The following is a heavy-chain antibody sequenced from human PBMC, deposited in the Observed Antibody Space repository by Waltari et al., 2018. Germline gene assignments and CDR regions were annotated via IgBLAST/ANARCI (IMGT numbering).Heavy chain of an antibody. CDR3: AKGDWLDF. V-gene: IGHV3-23*01. CDR2: INDDNYST. Sequence: EVQLLESGGRLVQPGRSVRLSCVASGLTFSRYAMTWVRQAPGRGLEWVAVINDDNYSTQYANSVKGRFTISRDNSKNTLYLQMNSLRGEDTASYYCAKGDWLDFWGQGTLVTVSS. D-gene: IGHD3-9*01. J-gene: IGHJ4*02. CDR1: GLTFSRYA.